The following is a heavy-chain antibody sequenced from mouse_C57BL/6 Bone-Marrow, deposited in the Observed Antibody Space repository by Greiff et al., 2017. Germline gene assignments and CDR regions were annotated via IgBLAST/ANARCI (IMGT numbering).Heavy chain of an antibody. CDR3: AREGAWTTVVFDY. Sequence: QVQLKQPGAELVKPGASVKLSCKASGYTFTSYWMQWVKQRPGQGLEWIGEIDPSDSYTNYTQKFKGKATLTVDTSSSTAYMQLSSLTSEDSAVYYCAREGAWTTVVFDYWGQGTTLTVSS. CDR2: IDPSDSYT. CDR1: GYTFTSYW. D-gene: IGHD1-1*01. J-gene: IGHJ2*01. V-gene: IGHV1-50*01.